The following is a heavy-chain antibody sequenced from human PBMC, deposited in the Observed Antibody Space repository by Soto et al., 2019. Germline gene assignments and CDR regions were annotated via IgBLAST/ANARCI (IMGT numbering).Heavy chain of an antibody. CDR1: GGSLSSYY. D-gene: IGHD1-20*01. CDR3: ARRPTDIPEYKNWFGP. CDR2: VYYSGNT. J-gene: IGHJ5*02. Sequence: SETLSLTCTVSGGSLSSYYWTWIRQPPGKGLEWIGYVYYSGNTNYNPSLKSRVTISVDTSKNQFSLRLGSVTAADTAVYYCARRPTDIPEYKNWFGPWGQGTLVTVSS. V-gene: IGHV4-59*01.